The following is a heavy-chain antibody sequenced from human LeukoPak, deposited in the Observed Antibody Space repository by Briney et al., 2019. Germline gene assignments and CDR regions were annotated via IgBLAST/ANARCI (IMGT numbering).Heavy chain of an antibody. CDR1: GFTFSSYA. CDR3: ARDGWPGSSYYRPFDY. J-gene: IGHJ4*02. V-gene: IGHV3-23*01. D-gene: IGHD6-13*01. CDR2: IGGSGDNT. Sequence: GGSLRLSCVASGFTFSSYAMSWVRQAPGKGLEWVSTIGGSGDNTYYADSVKGRFTISRDISKNTQYLQMNSLRAEDTAVYYCARDGWPGSSYYRPFDYWGQGTLVTVSS.